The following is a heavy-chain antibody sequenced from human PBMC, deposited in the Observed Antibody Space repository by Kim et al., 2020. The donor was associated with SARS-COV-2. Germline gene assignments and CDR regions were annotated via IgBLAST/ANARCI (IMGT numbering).Heavy chain of an antibody. CDR3: AKGGLPGALDY. CDR2: MNSAGSST. V-gene: IGHV3-74*01. Sequence: GGSLRLSCAASGFTFSAYWMHWVRQAPGKGLVRVSQMNSAGSSTGYADSVKGRFTISRDNAKNTLYLQMNSLSAEDTAMYYCAKGGLPGALDYWGQGTLVTVSS. CDR1: GFTFSAYW. D-gene: IGHD3-16*01. J-gene: IGHJ4*02.